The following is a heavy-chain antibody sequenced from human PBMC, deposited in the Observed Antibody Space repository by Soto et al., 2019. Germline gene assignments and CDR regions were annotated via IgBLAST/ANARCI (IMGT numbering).Heavy chain of an antibody. CDR2: ISYDGSNK. Sequence: PGGSLRLSCAASGFTFSSYGMHWVRQAPGKGLGWVAVISYDGSNKYYADSVKGRFTISRDNSKNTLYLQMNSLRAEDTAVYYCAKDRGQDIVATDEFDYWGQGAMVTVSS. J-gene: IGHJ4*02. CDR1: GFTFSSYG. D-gene: IGHD5-12*01. V-gene: IGHV3-30*18. CDR3: AKDRGQDIVATDEFDY.